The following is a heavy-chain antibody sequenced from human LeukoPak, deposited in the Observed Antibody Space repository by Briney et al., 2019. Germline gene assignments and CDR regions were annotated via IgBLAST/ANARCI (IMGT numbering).Heavy chain of an antibody. Sequence: GGSLRLSCAASGFTFSSYCMDWVRQTPGKGLEWVSSISSSSSYIYYADSVKGRFTISRDNAKNSLYLQMNSLRAGDTGVYYCARGPTNGQAFDYWGQGTLVSVSS. CDR3: ARGPTNGQAFDY. J-gene: IGHJ4*02. D-gene: IGHD2-8*01. V-gene: IGHV3-21*01. CDR2: ISSSSSYI. CDR1: GFTFSSYC.